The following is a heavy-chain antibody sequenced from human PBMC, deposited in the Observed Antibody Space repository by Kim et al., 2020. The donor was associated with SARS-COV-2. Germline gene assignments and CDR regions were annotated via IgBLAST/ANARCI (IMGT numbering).Heavy chain of an antibody. D-gene: IGHD2-8*01. Sequence: GWSLRLSCVASGFTFSSYGMKWVRQAPGKGPEWVSSISSGSDDIHYTDSVRGRFTISRDNAKNSLYLQMNSLRDEDTAVYYCTRTPGRCSGNICYGDYAMDVWGQGTTVTVSS. CDR1: GFTFSSYG. CDR3: TRTPGRCSGNICYGDYAMDV. V-gene: IGHV3-48*02. J-gene: IGHJ6*02. CDR2: ISSGSDDI.